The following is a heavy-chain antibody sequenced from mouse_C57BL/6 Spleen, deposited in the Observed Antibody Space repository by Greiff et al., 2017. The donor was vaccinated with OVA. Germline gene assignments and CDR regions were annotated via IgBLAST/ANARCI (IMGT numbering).Heavy chain of an antibody. CDR3: ARYGYDDAMDY. Sequence: EVQLQQSGPELVKPGASVRISCKASGYTFTDYYMNWVKQSHGKSLEWIGDINPNNGGTSYNQKFKGKATLPVDKSSSKAYMELRSLTSEDSAVYYCARYGYDDAMDYWGQGTSVTVSS. J-gene: IGHJ4*01. CDR1: GYTFTDYY. V-gene: IGHV1-26*01. CDR2: INPNNGGT. D-gene: IGHD2-2*01.